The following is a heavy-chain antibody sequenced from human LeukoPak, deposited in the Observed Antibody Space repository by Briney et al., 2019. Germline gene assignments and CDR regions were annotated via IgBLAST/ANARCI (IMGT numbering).Heavy chain of an antibody. D-gene: IGHD3-22*01. Sequence: SETLSLTCTVSGGSISSSSYYWGWIRQPPGKGLEWIGSIYYSGSTYYNPSLKSRVTISVDTSKNQFSLKLSSVTAADTAVYYCARTVIYYYDSSAGNWFDPWGQGTLVTISS. J-gene: IGHJ5*02. CDR3: ARTVIYYYDSSAGNWFDP. CDR1: GGSISSSSYY. CDR2: IYYSGST. V-gene: IGHV4-39*01.